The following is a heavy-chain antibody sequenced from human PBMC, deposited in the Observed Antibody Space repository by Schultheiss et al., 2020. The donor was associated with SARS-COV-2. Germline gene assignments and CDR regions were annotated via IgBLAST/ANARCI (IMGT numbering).Heavy chain of an antibody. Sequence: SQTLSLTCTVSGGSISSYYWSWIRQPAGKGLEWIGRIYTSGSTNYNPSLKSRVTMSVDTSKNQFSLKLSSVTAADTAVYYCARALRATHSDWYFDLWGRGTLVTVSS. D-gene: IGHD5-24*01. CDR3: ARALRATHSDWYFDL. CDR2: IYTSGST. CDR1: GGSISSYY. V-gene: IGHV4-4*07. J-gene: IGHJ2*01.